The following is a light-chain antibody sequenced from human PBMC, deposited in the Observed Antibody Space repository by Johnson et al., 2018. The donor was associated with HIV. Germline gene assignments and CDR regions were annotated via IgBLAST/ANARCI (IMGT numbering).Light chain of an antibody. Sequence: QSVLTQPPSVSAAPGQKVTISCSGSSSNIGRNYVSWYQQLPGTAPKLLIYENNKRPSGIPDRFSGSKSGTSATLVITGLQTGDEADYYCGTWDTSLSAGYVFGTGTKVTVL. J-gene: IGLJ1*01. CDR1: SSNIGRNY. V-gene: IGLV1-51*02. CDR3: GTWDTSLSAGYV. CDR2: ENN.